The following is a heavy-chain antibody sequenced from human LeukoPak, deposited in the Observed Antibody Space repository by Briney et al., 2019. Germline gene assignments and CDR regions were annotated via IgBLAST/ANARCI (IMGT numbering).Heavy chain of an antibody. CDR2: INHGGST. CDR3: ARDVTMVRGIDY. V-gene: IGHV4-34*01. Sequence: SETLSLTCAVYGGSFSGYYWSWIRQPPGKGLEWIGEINHGGSTNYNPSLKSRVTISVDTSKNQFSLKLSSVTAADTAVYYCARDVTMVRGIDYWGQGTLVTVSS. D-gene: IGHD3-10*01. CDR1: GGSFSGYY. J-gene: IGHJ4*02.